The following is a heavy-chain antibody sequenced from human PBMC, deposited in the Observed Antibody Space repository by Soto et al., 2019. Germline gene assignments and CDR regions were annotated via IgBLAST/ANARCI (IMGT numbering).Heavy chain of an antibody. CDR2: IYSGGST. CDR1: GFTVSSNY. D-gene: IGHD6-19*01. V-gene: IGHV3-53*01. J-gene: IGHJ6*02. CDR3: ARDGWTAVAGKNYYYYYGMDV. Sequence: GESLKISCAASGFTVSSNYMSWVRQAPGKGLEWVSVIYSGGSTYYADSVKGRFTISRDNSKNTLYLQMNSLRAEDTAVYYCARDGWTAVAGKNYYYYYGMDVWGQGTTVTVSS.